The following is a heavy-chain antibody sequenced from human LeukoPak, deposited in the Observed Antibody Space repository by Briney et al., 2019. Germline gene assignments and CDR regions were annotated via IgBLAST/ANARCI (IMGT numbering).Heavy chain of an antibody. V-gene: IGHV1-2*02. CDR2: IDPNSGGT. Sequence: GASVKVSCKASGYSFTGHYMHWVRQAPGQGLEWMGWIDPNSGGTNYAQNFQGRVTMTRDTSISTGYMELSRLTSDDSAIYYCTRWRGYSSGWSGPFDDWGQGTLVTVSS. D-gene: IGHD6-19*01. J-gene: IGHJ4*02. CDR1: GYSFTGHY. CDR3: TRWRGYSSGWSGPFDD.